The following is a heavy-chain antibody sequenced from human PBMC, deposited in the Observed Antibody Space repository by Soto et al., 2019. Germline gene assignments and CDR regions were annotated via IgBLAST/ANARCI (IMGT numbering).Heavy chain of an antibody. CDR2: IFYFGST. V-gene: IGHV4-59*08. CDR3: ARHSPDFDWLSQFDY. Sequence: SETLSLTCSVDGNSIASYYWSWIRQTTWKGLEWIGYIFYFGSTNYIPSLKSRVTLSIDTSKNQLSLKLSSVTAADTAVYYCARHSPDFDWLSQFDYWGQGTLVTVS. J-gene: IGHJ4*02. CDR1: GNSIASYY. D-gene: IGHD3-9*01.